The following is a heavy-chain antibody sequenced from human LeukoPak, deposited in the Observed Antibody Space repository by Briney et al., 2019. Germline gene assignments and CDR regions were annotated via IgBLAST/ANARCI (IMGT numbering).Heavy chain of an antibody. CDR1: GGTFSSYV. D-gene: IGHD3-22*01. CDR2: INPNSGGT. Sequence: ASVKVSFKASGGTFSSYVISWVRQAPGQGLEWMGWINPNSGGTNYAQKFQGRVTMTRDTSISTAYMELSRLRSDDTAVYYCARSSGYSPKYYFDYWGQGTLVTVSS. CDR3: ARSSGYSPKYYFDY. V-gene: IGHV1-2*02. J-gene: IGHJ4*02.